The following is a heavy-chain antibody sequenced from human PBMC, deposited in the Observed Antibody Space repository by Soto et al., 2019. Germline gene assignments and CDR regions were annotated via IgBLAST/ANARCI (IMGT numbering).Heavy chain of an antibody. CDR3: ARGVSAGVEY. Sequence: QVQLVQSGAEVREPGASVKVSCKASGYSFTSLDINWVRQTAGQGLEWMGWMKPSTGRTGYAQKFQGRVTMTRDTSINTAYMELTTITSDETAFYYCARGVSAGVEYWGQGNLVTVSS. D-gene: IGHD1-26*01. V-gene: IGHV1-8*01. J-gene: IGHJ4*02. CDR1: GYSFTSLD. CDR2: MKPSTGRT.